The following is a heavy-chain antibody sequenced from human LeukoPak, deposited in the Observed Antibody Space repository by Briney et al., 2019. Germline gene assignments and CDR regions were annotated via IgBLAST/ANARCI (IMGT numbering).Heavy chain of an antibody. J-gene: IGHJ4*02. CDR1: AYSISSGYY. V-gene: IGHV4-38-2*02. CDR3: ASDLKDSHFNSWLDY. Sequence: SETLSLTCTVSAYSISSGYYWGWIRQPPGKGLEWIGTIYRSGSTYYNPSLKSRVTMSIDTSKNQFSLNLTSVTAADTAVYYCASDLKDSHFNSWLDYWGQGTLVTVSS. CDR2: IYRSGST. D-gene: IGHD4-23*01.